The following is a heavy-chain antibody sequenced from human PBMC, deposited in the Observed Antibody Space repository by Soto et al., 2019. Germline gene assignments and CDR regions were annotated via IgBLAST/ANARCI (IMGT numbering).Heavy chain of an antibody. CDR2: IYPGDSDT. J-gene: IGHJ4*02. Sequence: SGESLKIACRGSGYSFTYDWIGWVHHMPGKGRGWMGIIYPGDSDTRYSPSFQGQVAISADNAISTAFLQWTSLRSPDAAMYYCARALTGTIRPHCFDHWGQGTLDTVSS. D-gene: IGHD1-7*01. V-gene: IGHV5-51*07. CDR1: GYSFTYDW. CDR3: ARALTGTIRPHCFDH.